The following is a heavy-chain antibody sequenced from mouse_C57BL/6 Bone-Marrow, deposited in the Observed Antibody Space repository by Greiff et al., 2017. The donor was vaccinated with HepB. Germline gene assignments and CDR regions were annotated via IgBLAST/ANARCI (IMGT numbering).Heavy chain of an antibody. V-gene: IGHV5-4*01. CDR1: GFTFSSYA. CDR3: ARGAVVGGFAY. CDR2: ISDGGSYT. J-gene: IGHJ3*01. D-gene: IGHD1-1*01. Sequence: EVHLVESGGGLVKPGGSLKLSCAASGFTFSSYAMSWVRQTPEKRLEWVATISDGGSYTYYPDNVKGRFTISRDNAKNNLYLQMSHLKSEDTAMYYCARGAVVGGFAYWGQGTLVTVSA.